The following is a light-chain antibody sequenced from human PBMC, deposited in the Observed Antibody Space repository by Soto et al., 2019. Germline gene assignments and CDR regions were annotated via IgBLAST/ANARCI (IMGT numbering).Light chain of an antibody. Sequence: DLQMTQSPSTLSASLGDSVTVXXRASQSISSSLAWYQQKREKAPQLLIYDASSLESGVPSRFSGSGCGTGFTLTISSLQPDDFATYYYQQYNTHLTFGQGTKVDIK. CDR3: QQYNTHLT. CDR2: DAS. J-gene: IGKJ1*01. V-gene: IGKV1-5*01. CDR1: QSISSS.